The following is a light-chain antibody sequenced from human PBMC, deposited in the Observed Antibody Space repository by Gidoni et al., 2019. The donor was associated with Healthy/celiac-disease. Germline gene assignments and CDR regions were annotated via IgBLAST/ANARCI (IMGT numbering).Light chain of an antibody. V-gene: IGKV1-5*03. CDR3: QQYNSYPIT. J-gene: IGKJ5*01. CDR1: QSISSW. Sequence: DIQMTQSPSTLSASVGDRVTITCRASQSISSWLAWYQQKPGKAPKLLLYTASSLESGVPSRFSCSGSGTEFTLTISSLQPDDFATYYCQQYNSYPITFGQGTRLEIK. CDR2: TAS.